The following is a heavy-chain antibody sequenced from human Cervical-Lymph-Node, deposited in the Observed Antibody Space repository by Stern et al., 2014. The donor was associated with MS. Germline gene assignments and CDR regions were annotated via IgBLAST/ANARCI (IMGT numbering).Heavy chain of an antibody. CDR3: ARNTYYDSTGYLDS. V-gene: IGHV4-59*12. CDR2: IYHGGST. D-gene: IGHD3-22*01. CDR1: GAPITSYF. J-gene: IGHJ5*01. Sequence: VQLQESGPGLVKPSETLSLTCTVSGAPITSYFWSWIRQPPGKELEWIGYIYHGGSTNHNPSLKSRVTFSMDTSTNQFYLKMSSVTAADTAVYYCARNTYYDSTGYLDSWGQGVLVTVSS.